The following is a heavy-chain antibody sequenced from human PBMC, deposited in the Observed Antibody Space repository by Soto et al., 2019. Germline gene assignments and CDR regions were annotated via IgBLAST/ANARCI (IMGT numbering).Heavy chain of an antibody. CDR1: GYTFTSYG. CDR2: INPSGGST. V-gene: IGHV1-46*01. CDR3: ARVVITIFGVVSDYYYYGMDV. D-gene: IGHD3-3*01. Sequence: ASVKVSCKASGYTFTSYGISWVRQAPGQGLEWMGIINPSGGSTSYAQKFQGRVTMTRDTSTSTVYMELSSLRSEDTAVYYCARVVITIFGVVSDYYYYGMDVWGQGTTVTVSS. J-gene: IGHJ6*02.